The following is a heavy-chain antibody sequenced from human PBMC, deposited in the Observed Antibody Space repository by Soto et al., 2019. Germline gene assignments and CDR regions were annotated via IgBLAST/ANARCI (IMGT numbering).Heavy chain of an antibody. Sequence: QVQLQQWGAGLLKPSETLSLTCAVYGGSFSGYYWSWIRQPPGKGLAWIGEINHSGSTNYNPSLKSRVTISVDTSKNQFSLKLSSVTAADTAVYYCARGRIVGATWLYWGQGTLVTVSS. D-gene: IGHD1-26*01. CDR1: GGSFSGYY. V-gene: IGHV4-34*01. CDR3: ARGRIVGATWLY. J-gene: IGHJ4*02. CDR2: INHSGST.